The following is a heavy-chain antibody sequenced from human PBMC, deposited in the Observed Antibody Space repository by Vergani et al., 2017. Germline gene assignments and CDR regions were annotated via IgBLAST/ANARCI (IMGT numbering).Heavy chain of an antibody. CDR2: ISAYNGNT. J-gene: IGHJ4*02. CDR1: GYTFTSYG. V-gene: IGHV1-18*01. Sequence: QVQLVQSGAEVKKPGASVKVSCKASGYTFTSYGISGVRQAPGQGHEWMGWISAYNGNTNYAQTRQGRGTMTTDTSTSTAYMELRSLISDDTAVYYCARDLDPVDCTNGVCQDYWGQGTLGTVSS. D-gene: IGHD2-8*01. CDR3: ARDLDPVDCTNGVCQDY.